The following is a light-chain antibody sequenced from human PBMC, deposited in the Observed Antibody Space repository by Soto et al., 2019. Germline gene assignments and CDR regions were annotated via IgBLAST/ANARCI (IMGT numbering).Light chain of an antibody. CDR2: SAS. J-gene: IGKJ1*01. CDR3: QQANSFPRT. V-gene: IGKV1D-12*01. CDR1: QAISTW. Sequence: DIQMTQSPSSVSASVGDRVTITCRASQAISTWLAWYQQNPGKAPKLLIYSASNLQSGVPSRFSGSGSGTDVTLTISSLQPEDFATYYCQQANSFPRTFGQGTKVEIK.